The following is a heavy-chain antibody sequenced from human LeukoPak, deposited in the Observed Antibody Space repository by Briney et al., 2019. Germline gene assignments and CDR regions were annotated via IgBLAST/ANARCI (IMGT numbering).Heavy chain of an antibody. CDR2: IKQDGNEK. Sequence: GGSLRLSCVASGFTFSNYWMTWVRQAPGKGLDWVANIKQDGNEKYYGDSVKGRFTISRDNAKNSLYLQMNDLRAEDTAVYYCARERRGLLQWSSMDVWGKGTTITVSS. CDR1: GFTFSNYW. V-gene: IGHV3-7*01. J-gene: IGHJ6*03. CDR3: ARERRGLLQWSSMDV. D-gene: IGHD3-3*01.